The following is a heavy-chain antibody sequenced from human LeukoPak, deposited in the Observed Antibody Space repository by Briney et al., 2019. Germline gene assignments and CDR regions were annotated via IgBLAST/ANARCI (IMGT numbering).Heavy chain of an antibody. D-gene: IGHD4-17*01. Sequence: ASVRVSCKASGYTFTGYYMHWVRQAPGQGLEWMGWINPNSGGTNYAQKFQGRVTTTRDTSISTAYMELSRLRSDDTAVYYCARDLPLTVTTSDYWGQGTLVTASS. V-gene: IGHV1-2*02. J-gene: IGHJ4*02. CDR1: GYTFTGYY. CDR3: ARDLPLTVTTSDY. CDR2: INPNSGGT.